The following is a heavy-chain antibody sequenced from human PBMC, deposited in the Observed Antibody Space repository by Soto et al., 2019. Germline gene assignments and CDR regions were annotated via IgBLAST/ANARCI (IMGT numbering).Heavy chain of an antibody. J-gene: IGHJ3*02. CDR3: ARGSGSGYDLGGHDAFDI. Sequence: GSLRLSCAASGFTFSRHAMSWVRQAPGKGLEWVSAISDTGGGAYYADSVKGRFTFPRDNFKNMLYLQMNSLRAEDTAVYFCARGSGSGYDLGGHDAFDIWGQGTMVTVSS. D-gene: IGHD5-12*01. CDR2: ISDTGGGA. V-gene: IGHV3-23*01. CDR1: GFTFSRHA.